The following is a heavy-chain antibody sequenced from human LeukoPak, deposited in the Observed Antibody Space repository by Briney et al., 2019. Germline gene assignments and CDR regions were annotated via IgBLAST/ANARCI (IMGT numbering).Heavy chain of an antibody. CDR1: GFTFSNYG. J-gene: IGHJ4*02. CDR3: AKDGED. V-gene: IGHV3-33*06. CDR2: IWYDGSHE. Sequence: GGSLRLSCVASGFTFSNYGMHWVRQAPGKGLEWVAVIWYDGSHEYYRVSVKGRFTISRDNSKNTLFLQMNNLRVEDTAVYYCAKDGEDWGQGTQVTVSA.